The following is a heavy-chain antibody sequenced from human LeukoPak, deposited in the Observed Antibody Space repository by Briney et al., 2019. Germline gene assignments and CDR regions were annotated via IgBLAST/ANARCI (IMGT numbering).Heavy chain of an antibody. CDR3: ATEGAVATNNHYMDV. V-gene: IGHV3-53*01. Sequence: PGGSLRLSCVVSGFTVSTNYMSWVRQAPGKGLEWVSLIYSGGSTYYADSVKGRFTISRDNSKNTLYLQMNSLRAEDTAVYYCATEGAVATNNHYMDVGGKGTTVTVSS. CDR1: GFTVSTNY. D-gene: IGHD5-12*01. J-gene: IGHJ6*03. CDR2: IYSGGST.